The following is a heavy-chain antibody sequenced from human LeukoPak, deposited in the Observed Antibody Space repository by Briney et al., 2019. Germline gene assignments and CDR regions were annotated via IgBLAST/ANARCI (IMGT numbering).Heavy chain of an antibody. D-gene: IGHD3-10*01. CDR3: ARGSLVRGVITPTHY. CDR2: INPSGGST. Sequence: ASVKVSCKASGYTFTSYYMHWVRQAPGHGLEWMGIINPSGGSTSYAQKFQGRVTMTRDTSTSTVYMELSSLRSEDTAVYYCARGSLVRGVITPTHYWGQGTLVTVSS. CDR1: GYTFTSYY. J-gene: IGHJ4*02. V-gene: IGHV1-46*01.